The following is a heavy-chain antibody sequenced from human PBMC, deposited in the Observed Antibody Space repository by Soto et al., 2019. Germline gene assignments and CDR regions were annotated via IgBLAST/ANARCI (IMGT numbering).Heavy chain of an antibody. CDR1: GGTFSSYA. CDR3: ARGYYDFWSGPKHYYFDY. CDR2: IIPIFGTA. V-gene: IGHV1-69*12. J-gene: IGHJ4*02. Sequence: QVQLVQSGAEVKKPGSSVKVSCKASGGTFSSYAISWVRQAPGQGLEWMGGIIPIFGTANYAQKFQGRVTITADESTSAXXMELSSLRSEDTAVYYCARGYYDFWSGPKHYYFDYWGQGTLVTVSS. D-gene: IGHD3-3*01.